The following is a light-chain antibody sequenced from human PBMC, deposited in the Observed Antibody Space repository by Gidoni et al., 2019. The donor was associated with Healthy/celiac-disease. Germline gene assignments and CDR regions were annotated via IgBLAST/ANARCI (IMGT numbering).Light chain of an antibody. CDR3: QQSYSTPWT. Sequence: DIQMTQSPSSLSASVGDRVTITFRASQSISSYLNWYQQKPGNAPKLLIYAASSLQSGVPSRFSGSGSGTEFTLTISSLQPEDFATYYCQQSYSTPWTFGQXTKVEIK. CDR2: AAS. J-gene: IGKJ1*01. CDR1: QSISSY. V-gene: IGKV1-39*01.